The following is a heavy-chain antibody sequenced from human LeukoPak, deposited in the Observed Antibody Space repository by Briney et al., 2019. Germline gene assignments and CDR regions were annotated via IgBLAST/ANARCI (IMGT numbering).Heavy chain of an antibody. Sequence: SETLSLTCTVSGGPVSSGSYYWSWIRQPPGKGLEWIGYIYYSGSTNYNPSLKSRVTISVDTSKNQFSLKLSSVTAADTAVYYCARGGYCSSTSCYPYYFDYWGQGTLVTVSS. D-gene: IGHD2-2*01. J-gene: IGHJ4*02. V-gene: IGHV4-61*01. CDR3: ARGGYCSSTSCYPYYFDY. CDR1: GGPVSSGSYY. CDR2: IYYSGST.